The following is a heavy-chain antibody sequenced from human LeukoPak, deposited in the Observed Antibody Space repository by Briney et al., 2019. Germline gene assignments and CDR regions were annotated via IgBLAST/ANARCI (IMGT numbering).Heavy chain of an antibody. CDR1: GFTFSSYG. CDR3: AREYGSGSLDY. J-gene: IGHJ4*02. V-gene: IGHV3-33*08. D-gene: IGHD3-10*01. Sequence: PGRSLRLSCAASGFTFSSYGIHWVRQAPGKGLEWVAVIWYDGTNKYYADSVKGRFTISKDISKNTLYLQMNSLRAEDTALYYCAREYGSGSLDYWGQGTLVTVSS. CDR2: IWYDGTNK.